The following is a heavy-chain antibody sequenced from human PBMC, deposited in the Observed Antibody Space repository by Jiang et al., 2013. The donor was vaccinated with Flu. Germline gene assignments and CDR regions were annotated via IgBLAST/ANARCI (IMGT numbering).Heavy chain of an antibody. V-gene: IGHV1-46*01. CDR3: ARLHNFGYAPY. CDR1: GYTFTNYY. J-gene: IGHJ4*02. Sequence: VNVSCKASGYTFTNYYIHWVRQAPGQGLEWMGIINPSGGRATYAQKFQGRVTMTRDTSTSTVYMELSSLRSDDTAVYYCARLHNFGYAPYWGPGTLVTVSS. CDR2: INPSGGRA. D-gene: IGHD5-18*01.